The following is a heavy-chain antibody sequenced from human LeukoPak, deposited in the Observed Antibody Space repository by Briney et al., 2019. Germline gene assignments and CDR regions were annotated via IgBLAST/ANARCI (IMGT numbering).Heavy chain of an antibody. J-gene: IGHJ4*02. CDR1: GGSISSGGYY. V-gene: IGHV4-31*03. CDR3: ARDGDSSGSHQHY. CDR2: IDYSGST. D-gene: IGHD3-10*01. Sequence: SQTLSLTCTVSGGSISSGGYYWSWIRQLPGQGLEWIGYIDYSGSTYYNPSLKSRVIMSVDTSKNQFSLKLSSVTAADTAVYYCARDGDSSGSHQHYWGREPWSPSPQ.